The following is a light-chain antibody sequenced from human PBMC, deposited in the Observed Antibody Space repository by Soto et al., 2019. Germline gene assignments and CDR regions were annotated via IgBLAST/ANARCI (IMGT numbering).Light chain of an antibody. CDR2: KAS. J-gene: IGKJ1*01. CDR1: QSIDDW. V-gene: IGKV1-5*03. CDR3: QQHNTYSVT. Sequence: DIQVTQSPSTLSASVGDRVTITCRTSQSIDDWLAWYQQKPGKAPKLLIYKASNLETGVPSRFSGSGSGTEFTLTINSLQPDDFGDYYCQQHNTYSVTFGQGTKVQIK.